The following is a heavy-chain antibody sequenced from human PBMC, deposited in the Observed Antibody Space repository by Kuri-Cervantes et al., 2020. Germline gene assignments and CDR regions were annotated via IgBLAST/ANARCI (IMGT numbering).Heavy chain of an antibody. CDR2: IYHSGST. D-gene: IGHD6-13*01. CDR1: GGSISSYY. Sequence: SETLSLTCTVSGGSISSYYWSWIRQPPGKGLEWIGYIYHSGSTYYNPSLKSRVTISVDRSKNQFSLKLSSVTAADTAVYYCARDSMRIAAAGGDYYYGMDVWGQGTTVTVSS. J-gene: IGHJ6*02. CDR3: ARDSMRIAAAGGDYYYGMDV. V-gene: IGHV4-59*04.